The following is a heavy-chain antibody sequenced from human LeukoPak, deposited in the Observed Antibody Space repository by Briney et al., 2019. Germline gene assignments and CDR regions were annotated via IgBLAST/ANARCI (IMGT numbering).Heavy chain of an antibody. CDR2: ISSSSSTI. Sequence: GGSLRLSCAASGFTFSSYSMNWVRQAPGKGLEWVSYISSSSSTIYYADSVKGRFTISRDNAKNSLYLQMSSLRAEDTAVYYCARGDGYNLGGYWGQGTLVTVSS. J-gene: IGHJ4*02. V-gene: IGHV3-48*04. D-gene: IGHD5-24*01. CDR1: GFTFSSYS. CDR3: ARGDGYNLGGY.